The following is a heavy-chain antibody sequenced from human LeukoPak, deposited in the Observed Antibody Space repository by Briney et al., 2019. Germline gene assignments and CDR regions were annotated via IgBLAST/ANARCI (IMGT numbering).Heavy chain of an antibody. D-gene: IGHD2-15*01. CDR1: GFTFSSYS. Sequence: PGGSLRLSCAASGFTFSSYSMNWVRQAPGKGLEWVSSISSSSSYIYYADSVKGRFTISRDNAKNSLYLQTNSLRAEDTAVYYCAREGSYYYGMDVWGQGTTVTVSS. J-gene: IGHJ6*02. CDR2: ISSSSSYI. CDR3: AREGSYYYGMDV. V-gene: IGHV3-21*01.